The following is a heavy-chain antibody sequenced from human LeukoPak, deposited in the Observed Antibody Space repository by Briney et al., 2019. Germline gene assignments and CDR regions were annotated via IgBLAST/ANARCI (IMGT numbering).Heavy chain of an antibody. CDR1: GLAFSTHA. D-gene: IGHD2-21*01. Sequence: GGPLRLSWEASGLAFSTHAMTWVRQGPGKGLEWVSGITSSGGITYYAESMRGRFTISRDNSKNTVYLQMNSLRAEDTAVYYCATRPPSETYYGVLDFWGQGTLVTVSS. J-gene: IGHJ4*02. V-gene: IGHV3-23*01. CDR2: ITSSGGIT. CDR3: ATRPPSETYYGVLDF.